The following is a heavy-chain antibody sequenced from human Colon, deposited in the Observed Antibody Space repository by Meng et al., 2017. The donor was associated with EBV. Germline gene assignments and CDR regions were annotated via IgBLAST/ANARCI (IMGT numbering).Heavy chain of an antibody. CDR1: GGSVSSGGQH. Sequence: GPGLVQPPQTLSLNFAVSGGSVSSGGQHWSWVRQPPGKGMGWIGDIYYGGDIGNTSYNPSLKSRLAISVDSSKNQFSLKLTSVTAADTAVYYCSRYYYDSSGYVFFDYWGQGTLVTVSS. CDR2: IYYGGDIGNT. V-gene: IGHV4-30-4*01. CDR3: SRYYYDSSGYVFFDY. J-gene: IGHJ4*02. D-gene: IGHD3-22*01.